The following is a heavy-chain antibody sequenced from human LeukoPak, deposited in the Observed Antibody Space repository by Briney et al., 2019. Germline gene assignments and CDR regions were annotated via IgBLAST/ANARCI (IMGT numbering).Heavy chain of an antibody. V-gene: IGHV3-15*01. CDR3: STITAAGYIDY. CDR2: IKSKTDGATT. D-gene: IGHD6-13*01. J-gene: IGHJ4*02. Sequence: PGGSLRLSCAASGFTFSSYSMSWVRQAPGKGLEWVGRIKSKTDGATTDYAAPVKGRFTISREDSKNTLYLQMTSLKIEDTAVYYCSTITAAGYIDYWGQGTLVTVSS. CDR1: GFTFSSYS.